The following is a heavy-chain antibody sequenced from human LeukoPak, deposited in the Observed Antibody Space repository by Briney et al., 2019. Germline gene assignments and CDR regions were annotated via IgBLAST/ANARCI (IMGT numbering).Heavy chain of an antibody. CDR3: ARDRRNPYNSMQQHRSGLDV. CDR1: GFIFSSSW. D-gene: IGHD6-19*01. V-gene: IGHV3-7*01. CDR2: INQDGSEK. Sequence: PGGSLRLSCAASGFIFSSSWMSWVRQAPGRGLEWVANINQDGSEKNYVDSVKGRFTISGDNARNSLYLQMNSLRVEDWAVYYCARDRRNPYNSMQQHRSGLDVWGQGTTVTVSS. J-gene: IGHJ6*02.